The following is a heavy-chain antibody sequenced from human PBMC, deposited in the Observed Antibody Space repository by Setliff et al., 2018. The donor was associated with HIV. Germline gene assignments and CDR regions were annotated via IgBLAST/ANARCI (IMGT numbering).Heavy chain of an antibody. Sequence: ASVMVSCKTSGFTFTSYGITWVRQAPGQGLEWMGWISTYSGHTNYAQKLQGRVNMTTDTSTSTAYMELRSLRSDDTAVYYCARVLWPYSSSRFDYWGQGTLVTVSS. CDR2: ISTYSGHT. J-gene: IGHJ4*02. CDR3: ARVLWPYSSSRFDY. V-gene: IGHV1-18*01. CDR1: GFTFTSYG. D-gene: IGHD6-6*01.